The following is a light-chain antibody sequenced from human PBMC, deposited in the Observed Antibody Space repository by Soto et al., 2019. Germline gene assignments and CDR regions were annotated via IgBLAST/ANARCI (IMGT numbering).Light chain of an antibody. CDR3: KQYGSSGT. J-gene: IGKJ1*01. V-gene: IGKV3-15*01. Sequence: EIVMTQSPATLSVSPGESATLSCRASQSVNINLAWYQQKPGQAPRLLIQGASTRATGTPARFSGSGSGTDFTLTISRLEPEEFAVDYCKQYGSSGTVGKGTKGEIK. CDR2: GAS. CDR1: QSVNIN.